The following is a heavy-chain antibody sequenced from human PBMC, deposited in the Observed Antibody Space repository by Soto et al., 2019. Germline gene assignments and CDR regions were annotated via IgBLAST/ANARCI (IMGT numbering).Heavy chain of an antibody. D-gene: IGHD5-12*01. CDR3: AKSQDEMATNSMVDL. CDR2: IGFSGGSR. V-gene: IGHV3-23*01. J-gene: IGHJ5*02. CDR1: GFSFSGYV. Sequence: EVQLLESGGGVVQPGGSLRLSCAASGFSFSGYVISWVRQAPGKGLEWVSVIGFSGGSRFYADSVKGRFIISRDISSNTVYLQMNSLRAEDTAVYYCAKSQDEMATNSMVDLWGQGTLVTVSS.